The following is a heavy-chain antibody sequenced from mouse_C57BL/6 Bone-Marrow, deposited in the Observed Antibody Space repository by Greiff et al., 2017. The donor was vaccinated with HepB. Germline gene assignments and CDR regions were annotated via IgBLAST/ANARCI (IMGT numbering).Heavy chain of an antibody. CDR2: IYPRSGNT. D-gene: IGHD1-1*02. Sequence: LVESGAELARPGASVKLSCKASGYTFTSYGLSWVKQRTGQGLEWIGEIYPRSGNTYYNEKFKGKATLTADKSSSTAYMELRSLTSEDSAVYFCARERVATYDFDYWGQGTTLTVSS. J-gene: IGHJ2*01. CDR1: GYTFTSYG. V-gene: IGHV1-81*01. CDR3: ARERVATYDFDY.